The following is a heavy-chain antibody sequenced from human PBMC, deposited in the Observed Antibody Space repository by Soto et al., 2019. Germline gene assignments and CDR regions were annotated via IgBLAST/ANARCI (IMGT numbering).Heavy chain of an antibody. CDR1: GFTFTSSA. D-gene: IGHD6-6*01. CDR2: IVVGSGNT. V-gene: IGHV1-58*01. Sequence: MQLVQSGPEVKKPGTSVKVSGKASGFTFTSSAVQWVRQARGQRLVWIGWIVVGSGNTNYQQKVQDRVTITRDMSTCTGYMELSSLRYEDTAVYYFAADLSLSSSSDYWGQGTLVTVSS. CDR3: AADLSLSSSSDY. J-gene: IGHJ4*01.